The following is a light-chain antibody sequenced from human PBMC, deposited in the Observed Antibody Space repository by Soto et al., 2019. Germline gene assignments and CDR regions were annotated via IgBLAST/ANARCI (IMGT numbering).Light chain of an antibody. V-gene: IGKV3-20*01. CDR2: GAS. CDR3: HQYGSSPLT. Sequence: EIVLTQSPGTLSLSPGEGATLSCRASQSINSFLAWYQQRRGQAPRLLIHGASNRATGIPDRFSGSGSGKDFTITISSLEPEDFAVYYCHQYGSSPLTFGQGTRLEIK. J-gene: IGKJ5*01. CDR1: QSINSF.